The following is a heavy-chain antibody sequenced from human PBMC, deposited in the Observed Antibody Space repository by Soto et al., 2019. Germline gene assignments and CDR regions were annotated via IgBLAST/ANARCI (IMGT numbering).Heavy chain of an antibody. CDR3: AREGDGYNGLRYAGY. V-gene: IGHV1-18*01. Sequence: XSVKVSCEASGYTFTSYGISWVRQAPGQGLEWMGWISAYNGNTNYAQKLQGRVTMTTDTSTSTAYMELRSLRSDDTAVYYCAREGDGYNGLRYAGYWGQGSLVTVSS. D-gene: IGHD5-12*01. CDR1: GYTFTSYG. J-gene: IGHJ1*01. CDR2: ISAYNGNT.